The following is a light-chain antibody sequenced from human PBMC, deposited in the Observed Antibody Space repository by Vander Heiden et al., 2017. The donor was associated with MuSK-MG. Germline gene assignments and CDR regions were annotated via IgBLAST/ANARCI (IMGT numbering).Light chain of an antibody. CDR1: SNDVGGYNY. CDR3: SSYAGNNDLVV. Sequence: QSALPQPPSASGSPGQSVTISCTGTSNDVGGYNYVSWNQQHPGKAPKLIIYEVNKRPSGVPDRFSGSKSGNTASLTVSGLRAEDEADYYCSSYAGNNDLVVFGGGTKLTVL. CDR2: EVN. V-gene: IGLV2-8*01. J-gene: IGLJ3*02.